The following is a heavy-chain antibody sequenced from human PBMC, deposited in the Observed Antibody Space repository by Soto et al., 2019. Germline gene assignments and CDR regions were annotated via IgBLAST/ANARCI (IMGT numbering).Heavy chain of an antibody. Sequence: ASVKVSCKASGYTFTSYGISWVRQAPGQGLEWMGWISAYNGNTNYAQKLQGRVTTTTDTSTSTAYMELRSLRSDDTAVYYCASHNVDIVATIRDWFDPWGQGTLVTVSS. CDR1: GYTFTSYG. J-gene: IGHJ5*02. D-gene: IGHD5-12*01. V-gene: IGHV1-18*01. CDR3: ASHNVDIVATIRDWFDP. CDR2: ISAYNGNT.